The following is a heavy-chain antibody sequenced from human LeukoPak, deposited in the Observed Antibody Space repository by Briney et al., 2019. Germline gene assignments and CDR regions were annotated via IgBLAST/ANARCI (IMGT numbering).Heavy chain of an antibody. CDR2: IRYDGSNK. D-gene: IGHD1-20*01. J-gene: IGHJ3*02. Sequence: PGGSLRLSCAASGFTFSSYGMHWVRQAPGKGLEWVTFIRYDGSNKYYADSVKGRFTISRDNSRNTLYLQMNSLGAEDTAMYYCAKGRVPYNWNPIDAFDIWGQGTMVTVSS. CDR1: GFTFSSYG. V-gene: IGHV3-30*02. CDR3: AKGRVPYNWNPIDAFDI.